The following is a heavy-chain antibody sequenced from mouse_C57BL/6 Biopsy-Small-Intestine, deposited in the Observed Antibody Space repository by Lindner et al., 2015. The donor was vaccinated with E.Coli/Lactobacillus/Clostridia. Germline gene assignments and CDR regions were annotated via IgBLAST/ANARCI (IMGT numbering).Heavy chain of an antibody. CDR2: IIPVLGTT. J-gene: IGHJ3*01. V-gene: IGHV1-53*01. Sequence: SVKVSCKASGGTFRSHSINWVRQAPGQGLEWMGRIIPVLGTTNYAQKLQGRVTITADKSTSTAFMELSSLRFDDTAVYYCARDHGFNSDAFDTWGQGTMVTVSS. CDR1: GGTFRSHS. CDR3: ARDHGFNSDAFDT. D-gene: IGHD2-3*01.